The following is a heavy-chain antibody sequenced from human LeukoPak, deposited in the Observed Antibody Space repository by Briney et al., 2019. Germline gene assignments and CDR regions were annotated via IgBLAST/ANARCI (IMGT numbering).Heavy chain of an antibody. CDR2: IYTSGSA. CDR3: ARGGRTYFYDSRGYYSDF. CDR1: VGALSRGSDY. Sequence: SETLSLTCTVSVGALSRGSDYEGWIRQPAGKGLEWIGRIYTSGSANYNPSLKSRVTISVDTSKSQLSLKLSSVSAAHTDGYYCARGGRTYFYDSRGYYSDFWGQGTLVTVSS. D-gene: IGHD3-22*01. V-gene: IGHV4-61*02. J-gene: IGHJ4*02.